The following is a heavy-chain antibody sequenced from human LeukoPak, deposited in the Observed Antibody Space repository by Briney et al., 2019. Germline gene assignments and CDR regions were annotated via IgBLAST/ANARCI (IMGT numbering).Heavy chain of an antibody. J-gene: IGHJ6*02. CDR1: GFTFSDYA. D-gene: IGHD3-16*01. CDR3: ATSWGPDTSAFRWGRDGMDV. V-gene: IGHV3-30-3*01. CDR2: ISKDGSDK. Sequence: GGSLRLSCAASGFTFSDYAMHWVRRAPGKGLEWVAVISKDGSDKYYPGSVRGRFTISRDNSKNTIYLQMDSLRAEDTAIYYCATSWGPDTSAFRWGRDGMDVWGQGTTVIVS.